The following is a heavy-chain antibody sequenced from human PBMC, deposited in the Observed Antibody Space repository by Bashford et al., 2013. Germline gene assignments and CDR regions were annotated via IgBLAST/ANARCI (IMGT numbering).Heavy chain of an antibody. D-gene: IGHD3-22*01. J-gene: IGHJ5*02. CDR1: GDSFSGYY. CDR3: ARLVYGSGGYSNWFDP. CDR2: IHSSGNT. V-gene: IGHV4-59*08. Sequence: SETLSLTCAVSGDSFSGYYWNWIRQSPGKGLEWIAFIHSSGNTDSNPSLNSRVTVSVDTSKNQFSLKLTSVTAADTAVYYCARLVYGSGGYSNWFDPWDQGTLVTVSS.